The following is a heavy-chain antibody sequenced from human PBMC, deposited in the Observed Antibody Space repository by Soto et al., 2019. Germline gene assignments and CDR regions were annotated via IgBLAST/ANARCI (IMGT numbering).Heavy chain of an antibody. J-gene: IGHJ3*02. CDR1: GFTFSSYA. Sequence: GGSLRLSCAASGFTFSSYAMSWVRQAPGKGLEWVSAISGSGGSTNYADSVKGRFTISRDNSKNTLYLQMNSLRAEDTAVYYCAKDSEYSSGWYAFDIWGQGTMVTVSS. CDR2: ISGSGGST. CDR3: AKDSEYSSGWYAFDI. V-gene: IGHV3-23*01. D-gene: IGHD6-19*01.